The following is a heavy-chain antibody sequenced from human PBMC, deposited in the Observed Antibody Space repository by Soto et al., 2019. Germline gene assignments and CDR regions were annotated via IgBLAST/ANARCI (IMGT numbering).Heavy chain of an antibody. D-gene: IGHD3-16*01. CDR2: VSPDGNQK. V-gene: IGHV3-30-3*01. CDR3: ASQQQRLLGGVSSYWDH. CDR1: GFTLNKFP. Sequence: QVVVTESGGSVVQPGKSLRLSCVASGFTLNKFPTHWVRQAPGKGLEWVAIVSPDGNQKSYADSVQGRFSISRDNSKKTVYLKMNDLRREDTALYYCASQQQRLLGGVSSYWDHWGLGTLVIVSS. J-gene: IGHJ4*02.